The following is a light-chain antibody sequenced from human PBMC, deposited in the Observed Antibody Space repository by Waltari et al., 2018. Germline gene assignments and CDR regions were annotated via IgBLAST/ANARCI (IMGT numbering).Light chain of an antibody. CDR1: QSVFYNYNNKHY. J-gene: IGKJ2*01. Sequence: DIVMTQSPDSLPVSLGARATSTFKSRQSVFYNYNNKHYLAWYQQKVGQPPKLLIYWASSRESGVPDRFSGSVSGTDFTLTISSLQTEDVAVYYCQQYYTAPYTFGQGTKLEIK. V-gene: IGKV4-1*01. CDR2: WAS. CDR3: QQYYTAPYT.